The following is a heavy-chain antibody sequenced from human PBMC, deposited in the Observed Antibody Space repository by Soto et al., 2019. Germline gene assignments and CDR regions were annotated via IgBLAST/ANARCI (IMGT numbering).Heavy chain of an antibody. CDR1: GFTFSSYW. J-gene: IGHJ3*02. Sequence: PRLSCAASGFTFSSYWMSWVRQAPGKGLEWLANNNQDGNEKYYVGSVKGRFTISGDSAKNSLFLIMDSLIGDDTGVYYCVAYNTSRHAAFEIWGQGTMVTVSS. CDR2: NNQDGNEK. D-gene: IGHD6-6*01. V-gene: IGHV3-7*01. CDR3: VAYNTSRHAAFEI.